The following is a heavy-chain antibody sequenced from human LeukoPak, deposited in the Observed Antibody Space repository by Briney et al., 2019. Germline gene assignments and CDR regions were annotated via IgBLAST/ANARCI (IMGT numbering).Heavy chain of an antibody. CDR3: AKVSPWLPPGWFDP. CDR1: GFTFSSYG. D-gene: IGHD6-19*01. J-gene: IGHJ5*02. V-gene: IGHV3-30*02. Sequence: GGSLRLSCAASGFTFSSYGMHWVRQAPGKGLEWVAFIRYDGSNKYYEDSVKGRCTISRDNSKNKLYLQMNSLRAEDTAVYYCAKVSPWLPPGWFDPWGQGTLVTVSS. CDR2: IRYDGSNK.